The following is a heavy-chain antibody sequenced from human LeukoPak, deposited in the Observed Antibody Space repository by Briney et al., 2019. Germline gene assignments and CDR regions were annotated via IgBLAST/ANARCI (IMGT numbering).Heavy chain of an antibody. Sequence: GGSLRLSCVASGLRFDDYAMNWVRHAPGKGLEWVSSISWNSGTIVYGDSVKGRFTISRDNAKNSLYLQMNSLRAEDTALYYCAKGKGGYYYYGMDVWGQGTTVTVSS. CDR1: GLRFDDYA. CDR3: AKGKGGYYYYGMDV. J-gene: IGHJ6*02. CDR2: ISWNSGTI. V-gene: IGHV3-9*01.